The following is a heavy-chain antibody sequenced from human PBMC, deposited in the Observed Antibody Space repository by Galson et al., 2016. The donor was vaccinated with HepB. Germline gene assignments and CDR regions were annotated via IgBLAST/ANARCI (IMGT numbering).Heavy chain of an antibody. D-gene: IGHD2-2*01. CDR2: INPSSGDT. J-gene: IGHJ3*02. Sequence: SVKVSCKASGYTFTYYFMHWVRQAPGQGLEWLGRINPSSGDTKYAQKVQGRVTVRRDTSTSTAYMELSRLRSDDTAVYYCVRTYCSTTRCYPDAFDIWGQGTAVTVSS. V-gene: IGHV1-2*06. CDR3: VRTYCSTTRCYPDAFDI. CDR1: GYTFTYYF.